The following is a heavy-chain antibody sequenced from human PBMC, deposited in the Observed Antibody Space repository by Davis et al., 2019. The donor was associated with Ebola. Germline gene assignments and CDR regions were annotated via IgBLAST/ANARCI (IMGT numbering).Heavy chain of an antibody. CDR1: GGSISSGDYY. Sequence: MPSETLSLTCTVSGGSISSGDYYWSWIRQPPGKGLEWIGSIYYSGSTYYNPPLKSRVTISVDTSKNQFSLKLSSVTAADTAVYYCARQGLAAAGTDRWFDPWGQGTLVTVSS. D-gene: IGHD6-13*01. J-gene: IGHJ5*02. V-gene: IGHV4-39*01. CDR2: IYYSGST. CDR3: ARQGLAAAGTDRWFDP.